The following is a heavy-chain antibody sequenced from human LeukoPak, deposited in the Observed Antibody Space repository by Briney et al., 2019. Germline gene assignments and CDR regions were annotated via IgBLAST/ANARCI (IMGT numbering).Heavy chain of an antibody. V-gene: IGHV4-39*01. Sequence: SETLSLTCTVSGGSISSSSYYWGWIHQPPGKALERIGSIYYSGSTYYNPSLKSRVTISVDTSKNQFSLKLSSVTAADTAVDYCARHRRSPYDILTGYYPSFFDYWGQGTLVTVSS. J-gene: IGHJ4*02. CDR1: GGSISSSSYY. D-gene: IGHD3-9*01. CDR2: IYYSGST. CDR3: ARHRRSPYDILTGYYPSFFDY.